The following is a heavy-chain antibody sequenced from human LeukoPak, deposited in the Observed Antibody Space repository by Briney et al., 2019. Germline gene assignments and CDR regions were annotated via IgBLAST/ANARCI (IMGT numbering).Heavy chain of an antibody. J-gene: IGHJ4*02. D-gene: IGHD3-22*01. V-gene: IGHV3-53*01. CDR3: ARAPSYDSTYFDF. CDR1: GFVVSSNH. CDR2: IYSGGGT. Sequence: GGSLRLSCAAPGFVVSSNHMNWVRQAPGKGLEWVSLIYSGGGTYYADSVKGRFTISRDSSKNTLYLQMNSLRVEDTAFYYCARAPSYDSTYFDFWGQGTLVTVSS.